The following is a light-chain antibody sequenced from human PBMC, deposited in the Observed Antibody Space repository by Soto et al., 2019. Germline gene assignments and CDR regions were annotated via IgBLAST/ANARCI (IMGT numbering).Light chain of an antibody. CDR2: DVS. Sequence: QSALTQPASVSGSPGQSITISCTGTSSDVGGYNYVSWYQQHPGKAPKLMIYDVSNRPSGVSNRFSGSKSANTASLTISGLRAEDEAVYYCSSYTSISTFYVWGTGTRVPV. CDR1: SSDVGGYNY. CDR3: SSYTSISTFYV. V-gene: IGLV2-14*01. J-gene: IGLJ1*01.